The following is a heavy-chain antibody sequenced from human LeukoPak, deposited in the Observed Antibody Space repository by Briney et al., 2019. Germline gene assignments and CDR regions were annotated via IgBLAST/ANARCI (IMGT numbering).Heavy chain of an antibody. CDR2: IYSGGST. CDR3: ARNGAGYSFDY. V-gene: IGHV3-66*02. D-gene: IGHD3-22*01. J-gene: IGHJ4*02. CDR1: GFTVSSNY. Sequence: GGSLRLSCAASGFTVSSNYMSWVRQAPGKGLEWVSVIYSGGSTYYADSVKGRFTISRDNSKNTLYLQMNSLRAEDTAVYYCARNGAGYSFDYWGQGTLVTVSS.